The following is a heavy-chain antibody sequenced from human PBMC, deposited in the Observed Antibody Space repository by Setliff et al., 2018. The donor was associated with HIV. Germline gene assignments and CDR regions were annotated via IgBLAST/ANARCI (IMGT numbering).Heavy chain of an antibody. V-gene: IGHV4-59*01. CDR3: ARGGTRTVRGGGPEWYFDY. D-gene: IGHD4-17*01. J-gene: IGHJ4*02. Sequence: SETLSLTCTVSGGSISSYYWSWIRQPPGRGLEWIGYIYYSGSTNYNPSLKSRVTISVDTSKNQFSLKLSSVTAADTAVYYCARGGTRTVRGGGPEWYFDYWGQGTLVTVSS. CDR2: IYYSGST. CDR1: GGSISSYY.